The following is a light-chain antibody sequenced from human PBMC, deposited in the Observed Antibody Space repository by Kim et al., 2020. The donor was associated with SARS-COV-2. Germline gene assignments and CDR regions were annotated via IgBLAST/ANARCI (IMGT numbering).Light chain of an antibody. CDR3: QQYNSWPWT. CDR1: QSVSSN. Sequence: VPPGERATLSCRASQSVSSNLAWYQQKPGQAPRLLIYGASTRATGIPARFSDSGSGTEFTLTISSLQSEDFAVYYCQQYNSWPWTFGQGTKVDIK. V-gene: IGKV3-15*01. CDR2: GAS. J-gene: IGKJ1*01.